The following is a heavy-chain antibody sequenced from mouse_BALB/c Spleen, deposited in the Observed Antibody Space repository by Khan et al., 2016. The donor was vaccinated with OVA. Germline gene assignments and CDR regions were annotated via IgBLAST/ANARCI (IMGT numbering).Heavy chain of an antibody. CDR3: VRGGSHY. CDR1: GYSFTDYT. D-gene: IGHD3-2*02. CDR2: INPYNGDT. Sequence: VQLQQSGPELVKPGASMKISCKASGYSFTDYTMNWVMQSPGKILEWIGLINPYNGDTTYTQKFKDKATITVDRSSSTAYMELLSLTSEDSAVYYCVRGGSHYWGQGTTLTVST. V-gene: IGHV1-18*01. J-gene: IGHJ2*01.